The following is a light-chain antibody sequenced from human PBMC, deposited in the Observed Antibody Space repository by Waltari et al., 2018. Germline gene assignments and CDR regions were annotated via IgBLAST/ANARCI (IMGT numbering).Light chain of an antibody. Sequence: EIILTQSPGTLSLSPGERATPSCRASQSISRPLAWYQQKPGQAPRLLIYDASTRATGIPDRFSGSGSGTDFSLTISRLEPEDSAVYYCQHYVRLPATFGQGTKVEIK. CDR3: QHYVRLPAT. CDR2: DAS. J-gene: IGKJ1*01. CDR1: QSISRP. V-gene: IGKV3-20*01.